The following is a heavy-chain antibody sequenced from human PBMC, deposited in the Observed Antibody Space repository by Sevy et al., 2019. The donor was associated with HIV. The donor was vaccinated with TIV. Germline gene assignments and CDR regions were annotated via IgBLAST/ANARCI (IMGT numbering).Heavy chain of an antibody. D-gene: IGHD3-10*02. V-gene: IGHV3-21*01. Sequence: GGSLRLSCAASGFTFSNYFINWVRQAPGKGLEWVSSISSSSSYIFYADSVKGRFTISRDNAKNSLCLHMNSLRAEDAAVYDCARGDDYVSLYYFDYWGPGTLVTVSS. CDR3: ARGDDYVSLYYFDY. J-gene: IGHJ4*02. CDR2: ISSSSSYI. CDR1: GFTFSNYF.